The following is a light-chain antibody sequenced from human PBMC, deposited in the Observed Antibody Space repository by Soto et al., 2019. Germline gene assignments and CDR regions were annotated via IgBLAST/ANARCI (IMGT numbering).Light chain of an antibody. Sequence: QSVLTQPPSASGTPGQRVTISCSGSSSNIGSNTVNWYQHPPGTAPKLLIYSNNQRPSGVPDRFSGSKSGTSASLAISGLQSEDEADYYCAAWDDSLNGWVFGGGTKVTVL. CDR1: SSNIGSNT. CDR2: SNN. CDR3: AAWDDSLNGWV. V-gene: IGLV1-44*01. J-gene: IGLJ3*02.